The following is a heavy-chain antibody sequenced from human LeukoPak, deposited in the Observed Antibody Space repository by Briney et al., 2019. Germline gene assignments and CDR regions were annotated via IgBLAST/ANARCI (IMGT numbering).Heavy chain of an antibody. Sequence: SETLSLTCTVSGGSISSSSYYWGWVRQPPGKGLEWIGSIYYSGSTYYNPSLKSRVTISVDTSKNQFSLKLSSVTAADTAVYYCARNIDYFDYWGQGTLVTVSS. V-gene: IGHV4-39*01. CDR1: GGSISSSSYY. CDR3: ARNIDYFDY. J-gene: IGHJ4*02. CDR2: IYYSGST.